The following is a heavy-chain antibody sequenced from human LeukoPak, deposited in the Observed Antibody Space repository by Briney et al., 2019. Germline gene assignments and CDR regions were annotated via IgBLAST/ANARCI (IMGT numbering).Heavy chain of an antibody. CDR1: GDSISSYY. CDR2: IYYSGST. V-gene: IGHV4-59*08. J-gene: IGHJ4*02. D-gene: IGHD3-10*01. Sequence: SETLSLTCTVSGDSISSYYWSWIRQPPGKGLEWIGYIYYSGSTNYNPSLKSRVTISVDTSRNQFSLKLSSVTAADTAVYFCARHYDSGSYDYWGQGTLVTFSS. CDR3: ARHYDSGSYDY.